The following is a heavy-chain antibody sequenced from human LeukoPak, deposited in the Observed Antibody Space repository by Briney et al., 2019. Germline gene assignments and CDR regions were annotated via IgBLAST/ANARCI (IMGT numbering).Heavy chain of an antibody. J-gene: IGHJ4*02. CDR1: GFTFSSYS. D-gene: IGHD3-22*01. CDR3: ARRAYYYDSSGYYADY. V-gene: IGHV3-21*01. CDR2: ISSSSSYI. Sequence: GGSLRLSCAASGFTFSSYSMTWVRQAPGKGLEWVSSISSSSSYIYYADSVKGRFTISRDNAKNSLYLQMNSLRAEDTAVYYCARRAYYYDSSGYYADYWGQGTLVTVSS.